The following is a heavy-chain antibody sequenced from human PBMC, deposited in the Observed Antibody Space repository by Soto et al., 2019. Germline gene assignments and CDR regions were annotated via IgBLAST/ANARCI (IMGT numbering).Heavy chain of an antibody. CDR1: GLTFSNYA. J-gene: IGHJ4*02. CDR2: ISGSGGST. V-gene: IGHV3-23*01. Sequence: EVQLLESGGGLVQPGGSLRLSCAASGLTFSNYAVTWVRQAPGKGLEWVSTISGSGGSTYYVDSVKGRFTISRDNSKNTLYLQMNSLRAEDTAVYYCAKDQGSSWYEIDYWGQGTLVTVSS. D-gene: IGHD6-13*01. CDR3: AKDQGSSWYEIDY.